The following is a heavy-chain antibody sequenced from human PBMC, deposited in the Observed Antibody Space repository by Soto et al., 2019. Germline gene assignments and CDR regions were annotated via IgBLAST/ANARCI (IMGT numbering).Heavy chain of an antibody. CDR2: IYYSGST. J-gene: IGHJ3*02. CDR3: ARNGTAHYGDYVNAFDI. Sequence: SETLSLACTFSVGSISISSYYWGWIRQPPGKGLEWIGSIYYSGSTYYNPSLKSRVTISVDTPKNQFSLKLRSVTAADTAVYYCARNGTAHYGDYVNAFDIWGQGTLVTVSS. V-gene: IGHV4-39*01. D-gene: IGHD4-17*01. CDR1: VGSISISSYY.